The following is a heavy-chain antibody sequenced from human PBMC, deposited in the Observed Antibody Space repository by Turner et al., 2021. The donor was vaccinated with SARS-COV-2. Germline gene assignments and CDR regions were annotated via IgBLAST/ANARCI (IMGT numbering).Heavy chain of an antibody. Sequence: EVQLVESGGGLVKPGRSLRLTCAASGFTFDDYAMHWVRQAPGKGLEWVSGISWNCGSIDYSDSVKGRFTISRDNATNSLYLQMNRLRAEDTALYYCAKLAARSAYYYYGMAVWGQGTTVTVSS. CDR3: AKLAARSAYYYYGMAV. D-gene: IGHD6-6*01. J-gene: IGHJ6*02. CDR1: GFTFDDYA. V-gene: IGHV3-9*01. CDR2: ISWNCGSI.